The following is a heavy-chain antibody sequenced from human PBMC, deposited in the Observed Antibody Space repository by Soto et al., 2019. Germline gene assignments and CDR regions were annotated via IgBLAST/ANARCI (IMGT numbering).Heavy chain of an antibody. CDR1: GFTFSSYW. V-gene: IGHV3-7*03. J-gene: IGHJ3*02. D-gene: IGHD3-3*01. Sequence: GGSLRLSCAASGFTFSSYWMSWVRQAPGKGLEWVANIKQDGSEKYYVDSVKGRFTISRDNAKNSLYLQMNSLRAEDTAVYYCARDISLLPYYDFWSGYYTGSGAFDIWGQGTMVTVSS. CDR2: IKQDGSEK. CDR3: ARDISLLPYYDFWSGYYTGSGAFDI.